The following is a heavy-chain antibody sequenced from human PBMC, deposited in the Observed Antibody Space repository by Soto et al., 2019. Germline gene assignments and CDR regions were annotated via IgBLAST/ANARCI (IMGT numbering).Heavy chain of an antibody. V-gene: IGHV4-30-4*01. CDR2: IYHTGNT. CDR3: ARDEYQLLSSVSWFDS. D-gene: IGHD2-2*01. J-gene: IGHJ5*01. Sequence: SGTLSLTGTVSGGSIWDDSYWSCIRQTPGKGLEWIGYIYHTGNTYYNPYLRSRVSISVDKSKSQFSLKLISVTAADTAVYFCARDEYQLLSSVSWFDSWGQGTLVTVSS. CDR1: GGSIWDDSY.